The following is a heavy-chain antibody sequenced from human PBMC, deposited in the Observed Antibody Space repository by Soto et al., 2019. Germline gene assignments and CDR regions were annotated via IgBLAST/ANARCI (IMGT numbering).Heavy chain of an antibody. J-gene: IGHJ6*02. CDR3: ARRQISPPTRGAASDRGGMEV. CDR1: GFTFSSYS. V-gene: IGHV3-21*01. CDR2: ISSSSSYI. Sequence: GVLRLSCAASGFTFSSYSMNWVRQAPGKGLEWVSSISSSSSYIYYADSVKGRFTISRDSAKNSLYLQMNSLRVEDTAVYYCARRQISPPTRGAASDRGGMEVWGQGTMVTVSS. D-gene: IGHD6-13*01.